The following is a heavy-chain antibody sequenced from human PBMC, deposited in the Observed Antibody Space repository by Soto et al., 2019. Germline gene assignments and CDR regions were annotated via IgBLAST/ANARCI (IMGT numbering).Heavy chain of an antibody. CDR3: ARGVVATTFDY. CDR2: IYYSGST. V-gene: IGHV4-59*01. CDR1: GGSISSYY. D-gene: IGHD5-12*01. Sequence: SETLSLTCTVSGGSISSYYWSWIRQPPGKGLEWIGYIYYSGSTNYNPSLKSRVTISVDTSKNQFSLKLSSVTAADTAVYYCARGVVATTFDYWGQGTLVTVSS. J-gene: IGHJ4*02.